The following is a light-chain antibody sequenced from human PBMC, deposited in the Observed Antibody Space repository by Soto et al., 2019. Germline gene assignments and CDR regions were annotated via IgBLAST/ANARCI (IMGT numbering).Light chain of an antibody. V-gene: IGKV1-39*01. CDR1: QSISTY. CDR2: AAS. J-gene: IGKJ2*01. CDR3: QQSYSAPPT. Sequence: DIPMTQSPSSLSASVGDRVTITCRASQSISTYLNWYQQKPGKAPKLLIYAASSLQSGVPSRFSGSASGTDFTLTISSLQPEDVATYYCQQSYSAPPTFGQGTKLEIK.